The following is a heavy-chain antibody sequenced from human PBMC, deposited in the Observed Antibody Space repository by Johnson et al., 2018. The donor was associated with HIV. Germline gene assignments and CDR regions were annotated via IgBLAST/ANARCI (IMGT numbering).Heavy chain of an antibody. D-gene: IGHD1/OR15-1a*01. CDR3: ARGLMGTNRGDLSDAFDI. CDR1: GFTFTTYS. V-gene: IGHV3-23*04. J-gene: IGHJ3*02. Sequence: VQLVESGGVVVQPGGSLRLSCAASGFTFTTYSMHWVRQAPGKGLEWVSAISGSGGSTYYADSVKGRFTISRDNSRNTLYLQMNSLRAEDTAVYYFARGLMGTNRGDLSDAFDIWGQGTMVTVSS. CDR2: ISGSGGST.